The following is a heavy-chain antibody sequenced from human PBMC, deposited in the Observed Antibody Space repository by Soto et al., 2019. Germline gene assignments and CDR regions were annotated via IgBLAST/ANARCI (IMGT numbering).Heavy chain of an antibody. V-gene: IGHV3-30-3*01. D-gene: IGHD3-22*01. CDR3: ARDAYYYDSSGYFDY. Sequence: LRLSCAASGFTFSSYAMHGVLQAPGKGLEWVAVISYDGSNKYYADSVKGRFTISRDNSKNTLYLQMNSLRAEDTAVYYCARDAYYYDSSGYFDYWGQGTLVTAPQ. CDR1: GFTFSSYA. J-gene: IGHJ4*02. CDR2: ISYDGSNK.